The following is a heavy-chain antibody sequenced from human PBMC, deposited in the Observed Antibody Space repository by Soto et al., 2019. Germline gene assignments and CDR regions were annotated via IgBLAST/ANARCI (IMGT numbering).Heavy chain of an antibody. CDR2: FDPEDGET. J-gene: IGHJ6*02. Sequence: GASVKVSCKVSGYTLTELSMHWVRQAPGKGLEWMGGFDPEDGETIYARKFQGRVTMTEDTSTDTAYMELSSLRSEDTAVYYCAAESTIPHYYYYYGMDVWGQGTTVTVSS. CDR1: GYTLTELS. D-gene: IGHD3-10*01. CDR3: AAESTIPHYYYYYGMDV. V-gene: IGHV1-24*01.